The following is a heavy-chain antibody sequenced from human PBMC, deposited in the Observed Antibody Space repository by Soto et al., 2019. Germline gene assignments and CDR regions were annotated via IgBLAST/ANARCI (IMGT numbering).Heavy chain of an antibody. Sequence: GASVKVSCKASGFTFTSSAVQWVRQARGQRLEWIGWIVVGSGNTNYAQKFQERVTITRDMSTSAAYMELSSLRSEDTAVYYCAAAYSSGWYYFDYWGQGTLVTVSS. D-gene: IGHD6-19*01. CDR2: IVVGSGNT. J-gene: IGHJ4*02. CDR3: AAAYSSGWYYFDY. CDR1: GFTFTSSA. V-gene: IGHV1-58*01.